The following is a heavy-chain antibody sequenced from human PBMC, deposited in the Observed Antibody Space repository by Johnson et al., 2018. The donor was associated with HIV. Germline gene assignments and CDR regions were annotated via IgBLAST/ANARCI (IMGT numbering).Heavy chain of an antibody. CDR2: ISNSGSTR. Sequence: QVQLVESGGGLVQPGGSLRLSCAASGFSLSDYYMNWIRQAPGKGLEWVSYISNSGSTRYYADSVKGRFTISRDNAKNSLYLQMNSLRAEDTALYYCAREVFGITGAFDIWGQGTMVTVSS. V-gene: IGHV3-11*01. CDR3: AREVFGITGAFDI. CDR1: GFSLSDYY. D-gene: IGHD3-16*01. J-gene: IGHJ3*02.